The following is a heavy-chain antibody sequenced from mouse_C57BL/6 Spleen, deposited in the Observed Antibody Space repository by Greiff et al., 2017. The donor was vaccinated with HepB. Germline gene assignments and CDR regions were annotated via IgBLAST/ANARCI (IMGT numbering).Heavy chain of an antibody. J-gene: IGHJ3*01. CDR2: ISSGGSYT. CDR3: ARPFTTVVAEGFAY. CDR1: GFTFSSYG. V-gene: IGHV5-6*01. Sequence: EVMLVESGGDLVKPGGSLKLSCAASGFTFSSYGMSWVRQTPDKRLEWVATISSGGSYTYYPDSVKGRFTISRDNAKKTLYLQMSSLKSEDTAMYYCARPFTTVVAEGFAYWGQGTLVTVSA. D-gene: IGHD1-1*01.